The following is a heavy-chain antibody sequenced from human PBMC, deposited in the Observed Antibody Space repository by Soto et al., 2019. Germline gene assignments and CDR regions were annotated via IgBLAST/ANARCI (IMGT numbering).Heavy chain of an antibody. Sequence: GASVKVSCKASGGTFSSYAISWVRQAPGQGLEWMGGIIPIFGTANYAQKFQGRVTITADESTSTAYMELSSLRSEDTAAYYCAKQGPVHCSGTSCPYYFDPWGEGPRVT. D-gene: IGHD2-2*01. CDR1: GGTFSSYA. V-gene: IGHV1-69*13. J-gene: IGHJ4*02. CDR3: AKQGPVHCSGTSCPYYFDP. CDR2: IIPIFGTA.